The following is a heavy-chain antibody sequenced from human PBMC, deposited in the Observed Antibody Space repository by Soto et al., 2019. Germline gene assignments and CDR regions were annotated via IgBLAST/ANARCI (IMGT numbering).Heavy chain of an antibody. D-gene: IGHD3-3*01. J-gene: IGHJ4*02. V-gene: IGHV3-23*01. CDR1: GFTFSSYA. Sequence: PGGSLRLSCAASGFTFSSYAMSWVRQAPGKGLEWVSAISGSGGSTYYADSVKGRFTISRDNSKNTLYLQMNSLRAEDTAVYYCATSLRFLEWLPDYWGQGTLVTVSS. CDR2: ISGSGGST. CDR3: ATSLRFLEWLPDY.